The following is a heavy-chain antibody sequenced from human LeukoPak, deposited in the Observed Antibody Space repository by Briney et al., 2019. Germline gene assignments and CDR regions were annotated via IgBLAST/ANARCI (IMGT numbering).Heavy chain of an antibody. CDR3: ASAGHDGIGYKVC. J-gene: IGHJ4*02. D-gene: IGHD3-22*01. CDR1: GGSISNYY. V-gene: IGHV4-59*12. CDR2: SDYSGST. Sequence: SETLSLTCRVSGGSISNYYWSWIRQPPGKGLEWIGYSDYSGSTNYSPSLKSRVTISVDTSKNQFSLRLSSVTAADTAVYYCASAGHDGIGYKVCWGQGALVTVSS.